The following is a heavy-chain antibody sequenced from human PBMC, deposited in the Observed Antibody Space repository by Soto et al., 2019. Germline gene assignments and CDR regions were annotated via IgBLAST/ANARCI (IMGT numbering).Heavy chain of an antibody. D-gene: IGHD2-2*01. J-gene: IGHJ5*02. CDR2: IKSDGSRT. V-gene: IGHV3-74*01. CDR3: ARVLTGSCYWFDP. CDR1: GFTFSSYW. Sequence: EVQLVESGGGLVQPGESLRLSCAASGFTFSSYWMHWVRQAPGKGLVWVSRIKSDGSRTNYADSVKGRFTVSRDKAKNTQYLQMNSLTAEDTAVYYCARVLTGSCYWFDPWGQGTLVTVSS.